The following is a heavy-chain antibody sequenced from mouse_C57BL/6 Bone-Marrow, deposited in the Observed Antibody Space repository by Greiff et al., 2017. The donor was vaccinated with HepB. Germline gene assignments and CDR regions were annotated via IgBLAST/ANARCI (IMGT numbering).Heavy chain of an antibody. J-gene: IGHJ2*01. CDR2: IYPGSGST. CDR3: ARSYYYGSSPHFDY. Sequence: QVQLQQPGAELVKPGASVKMSCKASGYTFTSYWITWVKQRPGQGLEWIGDIYPGSGSTNYNEKFKSKATLTVDTSSSTAYMQLSSLTSEDSAVYYCARSYYYGSSPHFDYWGQGTTLTVSS. D-gene: IGHD1-1*01. V-gene: IGHV1-55*01. CDR1: GYTFTSYW.